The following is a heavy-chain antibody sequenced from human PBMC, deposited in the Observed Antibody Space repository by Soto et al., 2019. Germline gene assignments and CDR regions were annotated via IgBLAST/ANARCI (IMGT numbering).Heavy chain of an antibody. J-gene: IGHJ4*02. CDR2: ISGSGGGT. CDR3: ARESDH. Sequence: GGSLRLSCAASGFTFSSYAMSWVRRAPGKGLEWVSTISGSGGGTYYADSMKGRFTISRDNSKNTLYLQMYSLRVEDTAVYYCARESDHWGQGTLVTVSS. V-gene: IGHV3-23*01. CDR1: GFTFSSYA.